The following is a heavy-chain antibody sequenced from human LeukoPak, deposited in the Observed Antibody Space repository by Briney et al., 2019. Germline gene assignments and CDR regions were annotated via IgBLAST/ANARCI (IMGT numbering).Heavy chain of an antibody. CDR2: TSVSGDST. D-gene: IGHD6-6*01. Sequence: TGGSLRLSCTASGFSVSTYAMNWVRQAPGKGLEWVSGTSVSGDSTYYADSVKGRFTISRDNSRNTLYLQMNSLRAEDTAVYYCATAGRLSYYFDYWGQGTLVTVSS. J-gene: IGHJ4*02. CDR3: ATAGRLSYYFDY. V-gene: IGHV3-23*01. CDR1: GFSVSTYA.